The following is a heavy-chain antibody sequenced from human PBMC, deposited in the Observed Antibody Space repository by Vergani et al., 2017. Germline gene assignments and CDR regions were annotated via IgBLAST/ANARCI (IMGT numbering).Heavy chain of an antibody. J-gene: IGHJ6*03. V-gene: IGHV4-34*01. CDR2: IKHSGST. CDR1: GGSFSGYY. Sequence: QVQLQQWGAGLLKPSETLSLTCAVYGGSFSGYYWSWIRQPPGKGLEWIGEIKHSGSTNYNPSLKSRVTISVDTSKNQFSPKLSSVTAADTAVYYCARGLSKVVPAARVFYMDVWGKGTTVTVSS. D-gene: IGHD2-2*01. CDR3: ARGLSKVVPAARVFYMDV.